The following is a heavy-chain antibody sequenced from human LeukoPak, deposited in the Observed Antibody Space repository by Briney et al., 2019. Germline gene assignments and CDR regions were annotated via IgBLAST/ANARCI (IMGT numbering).Heavy chain of an antibody. CDR2: IYYSGST. Sequence: SEALSPTCTVSGGSISSYYWSWIRQPPGKGLEWIGYIYYSGSTNYNPSLKSRVTISVDTSKNQFSLKLSSVTAADTAVYYCARMFRAYYYGSGRGYNWFDPWGQGTLVTVSS. CDR1: GGSISSYY. CDR3: ARMFRAYYYGSGRGYNWFDP. D-gene: IGHD3-10*01. V-gene: IGHV4-59*08. J-gene: IGHJ5*02.